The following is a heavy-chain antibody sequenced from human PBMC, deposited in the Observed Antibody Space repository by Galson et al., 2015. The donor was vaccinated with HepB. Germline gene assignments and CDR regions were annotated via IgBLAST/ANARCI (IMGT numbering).Heavy chain of an antibody. CDR2: IIPILGIA. D-gene: IGHD2-2*01. J-gene: IGHJ3*02. CDR3: ARGGSVGAFDI. V-gene: IGHV1-69*04. CDR1: GGTFSSYA. Sequence: QSGAEVKKPGASVKVSCKASGGTFSSYAISWVRQAPGQGLEWMGRIIPILGIANYAQKFQGRVTITADKSTSTAYMELSSLRSEDTAVYYCARGGSVGAFDIWGQGAMVTVSS.